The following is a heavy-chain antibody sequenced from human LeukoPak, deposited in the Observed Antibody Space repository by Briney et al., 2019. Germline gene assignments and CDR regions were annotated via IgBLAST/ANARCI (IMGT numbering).Heavy chain of an antibody. Sequence: ASVKVSCKASGYTFSCYGIIWVRQAPGQGLEWMGWVSAFNGNTDYAPKLQGRVTMTTDTSTTTAYMELRSLTSDDTAVYYCARRGGSYSHSDFWGQGTLVTVSS. J-gene: IGHJ4*02. CDR2: VSAFNGNT. CDR3: ARRGGSYSHSDF. D-gene: IGHD1-26*01. V-gene: IGHV1-18*01. CDR1: GYTFSCYG.